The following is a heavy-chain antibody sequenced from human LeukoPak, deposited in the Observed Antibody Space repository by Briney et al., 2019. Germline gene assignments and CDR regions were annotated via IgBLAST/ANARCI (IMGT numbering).Heavy chain of an antibody. CDR2: INPSGGST. CDR1: GYTFTSYY. CDR3: ARFGSGLVRDY. Sequence: ASVKVSCRASGYTFTSYYMHWVRQAPGQGLEWMGIINPSGGSTSYAQKFQGRVTMTRDTSMSTVYMELSSLRSEDTAVYYCARFGSGLVRDYWGQGTLVTVSS. D-gene: IGHD6-19*01. J-gene: IGHJ4*02. V-gene: IGHV1-46*01.